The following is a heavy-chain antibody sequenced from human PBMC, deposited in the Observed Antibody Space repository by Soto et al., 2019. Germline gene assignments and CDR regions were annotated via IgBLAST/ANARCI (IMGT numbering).Heavy chain of an antibody. V-gene: IGHV1-46*01. Sequence: QVQLVQSGAEVKKPGASVKVSCKASGYTFTSYYMHWVRQAPGQGLEGMGIFNPSGGRISYAQNFQGRVTMTSDTSTSTVYMELSGLRSEDTAVYYCARDWAENYTTLYFDYWGQGTLVTVSS. J-gene: IGHJ4*02. CDR2: FNPSGGRI. D-gene: IGHD1-7*01. CDR3: ARDWAENYTTLYFDY. CDR1: GYTFTSYY.